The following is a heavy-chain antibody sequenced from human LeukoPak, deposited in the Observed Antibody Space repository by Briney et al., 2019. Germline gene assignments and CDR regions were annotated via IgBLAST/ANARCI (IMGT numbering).Heavy chain of an antibody. CDR1: GFIFSRYN. D-gene: IGHD6-6*01. V-gene: IGHV3-21*01. CDR3: ARDGCSSSSFDF. CDR2: ISSSSTYI. J-gene: IGHJ4*02. Sequence: GGSLRLSCAASGFIFSRYNMNWVRQAPGKGLEWVSSISSSSTYIYYVDSVKGRFTISRDNAKNSLYLQMNSLRAEDTAMYYCARDGCSSSSFDFWGQGTLVTVSS.